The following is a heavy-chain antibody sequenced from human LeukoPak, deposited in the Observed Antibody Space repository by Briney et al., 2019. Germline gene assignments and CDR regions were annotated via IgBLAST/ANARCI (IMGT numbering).Heavy chain of an antibody. CDR2: IYPVDSDT. Sequence: GESLKISCKGSGYSFTSYWIGWVRQMPGKGLEWMGIIYPVDSDTRYSPSFQGQVTISADKSISTAYLQWSSLKASDTAMYYCARRKGGLGYCSSTSCYFDYWGQGTLVTVSS. CDR1: GYSFTSYW. CDR3: ARRKGGLGYCSSTSCYFDY. V-gene: IGHV5-51*01. D-gene: IGHD2-2*01. J-gene: IGHJ4*02.